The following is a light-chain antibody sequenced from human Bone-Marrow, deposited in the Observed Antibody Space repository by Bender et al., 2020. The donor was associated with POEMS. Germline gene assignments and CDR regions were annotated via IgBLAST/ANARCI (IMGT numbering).Light chain of an antibody. Sequence: QSVLTQPPSASGTPGQRVTISCSGGSSNIGAHAVNWYQHLPGTAPKLLIYSSHRRPSEVPDRFSGSRSGTSASLAISGLQSGDGTDYDCAVWDDSLNGWVFGGATNLTVL. V-gene: IGLV1-44*01. CDR3: AVWDDSLNGWV. J-gene: IGLJ3*02. CDR2: SSH. CDR1: SSNIGAHA.